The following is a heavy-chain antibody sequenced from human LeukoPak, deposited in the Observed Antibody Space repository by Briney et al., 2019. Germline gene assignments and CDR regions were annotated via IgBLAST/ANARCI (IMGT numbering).Heavy chain of an antibody. Sequence: TGGSLRLSCPASGFILSNYWMTWVRQAPGKGLEWVANINKDGSEKYYVDSVKGRFTISRDNAKNSLYLQMNSLRAEDTALYYCAKGSRGNYDYWGQGTLVTVSS. J-gene: IGHJ4*02. CDR1: GFILSNYW. CDR2: INKDGSEK. D-gene: IGHD1-7*01. CDR3: AKGSRGNYDY. V-gene: IGHV3-7*03.